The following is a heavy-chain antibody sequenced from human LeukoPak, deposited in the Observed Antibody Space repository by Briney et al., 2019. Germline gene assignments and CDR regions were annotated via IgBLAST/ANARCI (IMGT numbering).Heavy chain of an antibody. Sequence: GGSLRLSCAASGFTFSSYSMNWVRQAPGKGLEWVSYISSSSSTIYYADSVKGRFTISRDNAKNSLYLQMNSLRAGDTAVYYCARGVYYYDSSGYAFGSWFYFDYWGQGTLVTVSS. CDR1: GFTFSSYS. J-gene: IGHJ4*02. CDR3: ARGVYYYDSSGYAFGSWFYFDY. D-gene: IGHD3-22*01. CDR2: ISSSSSTI. V-gene: IGHV3-48*01.